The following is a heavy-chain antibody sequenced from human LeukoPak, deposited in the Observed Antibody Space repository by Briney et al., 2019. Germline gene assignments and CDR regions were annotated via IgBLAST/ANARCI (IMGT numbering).Heavy chain of an antibody. D-gene: IGHD2-21*02. CDR1: GGTFSSYA. V-gene: IGHV1-69*04. CDR3: ARGVFEAEGPLAYCGGDCYSSGWFDP. Sequence: ASVKVSCKASGGTFSSYAISWVRQAPGQGLEWMGRIIPILGIANYAQKFQGRVTITADKSTSTAYMELSSLRSEDTAVYYCARGVFEAEGPLAYCGGDCYSSGWFDPWGQGTLVTVSS. CDR2: IIPILGIA. J-gene: IGHJ5*02.